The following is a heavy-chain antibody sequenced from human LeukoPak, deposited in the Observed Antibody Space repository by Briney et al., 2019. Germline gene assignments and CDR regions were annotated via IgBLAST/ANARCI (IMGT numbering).Heavy chain of an antibody. CDR3: TRGPTGRWLYYGMDV. Sequence: GGSLRLSCITSGFTFDDHAMSWVRQAPGKGLDWVGFIRSKGYGGTTEYAASVKGRFTISRDDSKSIAYLQMNSLKSEDTAVYCCTRGPTGRWLYYGMDVWGQGTTVIVSS. CDR1: GFTFDDHA. J-gene: IGHJ6*02. V-gene: IGHV3-49*04. D-gene: IGHD5-24*01. CDR2: IRSKGYGGTT.